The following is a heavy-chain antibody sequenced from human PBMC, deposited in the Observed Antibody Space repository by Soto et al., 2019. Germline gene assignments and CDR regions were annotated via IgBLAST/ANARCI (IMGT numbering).Heavy chain of an antibody. D-gene: IGHD3-3*01. J-gene: IGHJ4*02. CDR3: ARAGTSTFGMVPHLDC. CDR2: TYYRSRWYN. CDR1: RDSASSNSAA. Sequence: SQTLSLTRALSRDSASSNSAAWNWIRQSPSRGLEWLGRTYYRSRWYNTYAESVKSRININPDTSKNQFSLQLNSVTPEDTAVYYCARAGTSTFGMVPHLDCWGQGTLVTVS. V-gene: IGHV6-1*01.